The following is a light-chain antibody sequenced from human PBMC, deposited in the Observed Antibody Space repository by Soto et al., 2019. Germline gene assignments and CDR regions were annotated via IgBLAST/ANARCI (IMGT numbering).Light chain of an antibody. J-gene: IGKJ3*01. CDR3: QKYSSVPV. V-gene: IGKV1-27*01. Sequence: DIQMTQSPTSLSASVVDRVTITCRASQDIRNFVAWYQQKPGKAPKLLIYAASTLQSGVPSRFSGRGSGTDFTLSINGLQPGDVATYTSQKYSSVPVFGPG. CDR1: QDIRNF. CDR2: AAS.